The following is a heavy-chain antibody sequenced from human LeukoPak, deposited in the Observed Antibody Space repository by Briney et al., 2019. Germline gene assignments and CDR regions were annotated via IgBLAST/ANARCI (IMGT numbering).Heavy chain of an antibody. CDR1: GDSVSSNSVT. CDR2: TYYRSTWYN. J-gene: IGHJ3*02. V-gene: IGHV6-1*01. CDR3: ATGGVRPNI. D-gene: IGHD1-1*01. Sequence: SQTLSLTCAISGDSVSSNSVTWNWIRQSPSRGLEWLGRTYYRSTWYNDYAVSVRGRITVNPDTSKNQFSLKLSSVTAADTAVYYCATGGVRPNIWGQGTMVTVSS.